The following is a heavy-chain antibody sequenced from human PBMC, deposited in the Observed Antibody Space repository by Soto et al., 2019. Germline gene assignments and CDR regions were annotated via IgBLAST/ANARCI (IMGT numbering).Heavy chain of an antibody. CDR3: ARRHGYFLDY. Sequence: SETLSLTCTVSGGSISSYYWSWIRQPPGKGLEWIGYIYYSGSTNYNPSLKSRVTISVDTSKNQFSLKLSSVTAADTAVYYCARRHGYFLDYWGQGTLVIVSS. D-gene: IGHD1-1*01. J-gene: IGHJ4*02. CDR2: IYYSGST. CDR1: GGSISSYY. V-gene: IGHV4-59*08.